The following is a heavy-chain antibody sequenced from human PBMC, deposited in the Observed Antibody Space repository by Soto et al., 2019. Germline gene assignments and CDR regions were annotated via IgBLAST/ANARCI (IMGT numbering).Heavy chain of an antibody. J-gene: IGHJ5*02. V-gene: IGHV1-69*13. CDR3: ARGLQKSRVPTGKNWFAP. D-gene: IGHD4-17*01. Sequence: SVKVSCKASGGTFSSYATSWVRQAPGQGLEWMGGIIPIFGTANYAQKFQGRVTITADESTSTAYMELSSLRSEDTAVYYCARGLQKSRVPTGKNWFAPLVQGTLVTVSS. CDR1: GGTFSSYA. CDR2: IIPIFGTA.